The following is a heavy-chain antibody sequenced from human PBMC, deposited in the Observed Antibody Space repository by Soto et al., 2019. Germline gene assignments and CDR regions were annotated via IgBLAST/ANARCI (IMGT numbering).Heavy chain of an antibody. D-gene: IGHD2-8*01. CDR3: ARMDYYYYYYMDV. V-gene: IGHV3-23*01. CDR1: GFTFSSYA. Sequence: PGGSLRLSCAASGFTFSSYAMSWVRQAPGKGLEWVSAISGSGGSTYYADSVKGRFTISRDNSKNTLYLQMNSLRAEDTAVYYCARMDYYYYYYMDVWGKGTTVTVSS. J-gene: IGHJ6*03. CDR2: ISGSGGST.